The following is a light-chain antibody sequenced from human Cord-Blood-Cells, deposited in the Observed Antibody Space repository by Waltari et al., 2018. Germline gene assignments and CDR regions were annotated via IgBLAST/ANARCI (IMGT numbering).Light chain of an antibody. J-gene: IGKJ4*01. CDR3: QQSCSTPRT. Sequence: DIQLTQSPSSLSASVGARVTIPCRASQSISSYLNLYQQKPGKAPNLLIYAASSLQSGVPSRISGSRAETDVTLTISSLQPDDFATYYCQQSCSTPRTFGGGTKVEIK. CDR2: AAS. V-gene: IGKV1-39*01. CDR1: QSISSY.